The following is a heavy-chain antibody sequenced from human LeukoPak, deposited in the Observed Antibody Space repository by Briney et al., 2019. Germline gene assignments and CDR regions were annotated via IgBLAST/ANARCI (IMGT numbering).Heavy chain of an antibody. CDR1: GFTFSSYS. V-gene: IGHV3-21*01. CDR2: ISSSSSYI. CDR3: ARGPSFLRYFDWFTERHDSAAFDY. D-gene: IGHD3-9*01. J-gene: IGHJ4*02. Sequence: SGGSLRLSCAASGFTFSSYSMNWVRQAPGKGLEWVSSISSSSSYIYYADSVKGRFTISRDNAKNSLYLQMNSLRAEDTAVYYCARGPSFLRYFDWFTERHDSAAFDYWGQGTLVTVSS.